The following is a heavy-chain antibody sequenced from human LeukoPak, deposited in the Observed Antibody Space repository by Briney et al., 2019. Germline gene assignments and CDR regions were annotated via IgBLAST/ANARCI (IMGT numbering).Heavy chain of an antibody. J-gene: IGHJ4*02. CDR1: GGTFSSYA. V-gene: IGHV1-69*13. Sequence: SVTVSCKASGGTFSSYAISWVRQAPGQGLEWVGGIIPIFGIANYAQEFQGRVTITADESTSTAYMELSSLRSEDTAVYYCARLFTMVRGVIPYYIDYWGQGTLVTVSS. CDR2: IIPIFGIA. CDR3: ARLFTMVRGVIPYYIDY. D-gene: IGHD3-10*01.